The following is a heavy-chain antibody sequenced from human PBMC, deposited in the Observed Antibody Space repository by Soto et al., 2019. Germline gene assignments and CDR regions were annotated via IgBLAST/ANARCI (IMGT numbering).Heavy chain of an antibody. CDR2: ISYDGRNK. Sequence: PGGSLRLSCAASGFAFSSYVMHWVRQAPGKGLEWVAVISYDGRNKYYADSVKGRFTISRDNSKNTLYLEMNSLRVDDTAVYYCARDQAIFGVVVKPPDCWGQGTLVTSPQ. CDR3: ARDQAIFGVVVKPPDC. V-gene: IGHV3-30*03. D-gene: IGHD3-3*01. J-gene: IGHJ4*02. CDR1: GFAFSSYV.